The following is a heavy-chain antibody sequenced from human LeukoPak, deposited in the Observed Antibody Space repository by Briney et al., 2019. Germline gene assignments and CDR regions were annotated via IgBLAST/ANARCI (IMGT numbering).Heavy chain of an antibody. CDR3: VRDLMAVAGTGFDY. CDR2: ISRGGDYT. J-gene: IGHJ4*02. D-gene: IGHD6-19*01. CDR1: GFTFSSYS. Sequence: GGSLRLSCAASGFTFSSYSMNWVRQAPGKGLEWVSSISRGGDYTYSEDSVKGRFTISRDNAKDSLYLQLNSLRAEDTAVYYCVRDLMAVAGTGFDYWGQGALVTVSS. V-gene: IGHV3-21*01.